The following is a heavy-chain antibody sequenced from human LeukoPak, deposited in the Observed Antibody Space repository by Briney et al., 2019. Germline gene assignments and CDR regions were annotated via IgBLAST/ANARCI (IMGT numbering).Heavy chain of an antibody. CDR3: AKGSVTPVDTAMVTFYYYYMDV. V-gene: IGHV3-23*01. D-gene: IGHD5-18*01. CDR1: GFTFSSYG. Sequence: PGGSLRLSCAASGFTFSSYGMSWVRQAPGKGLEWVSAISGSGGSTYYADSVKGRFTISRDNSKNTLYLQMNSLRAEDTAVYYCAKGSVTPVDTAMVTFYYYYMDVWGKGTTVTISS. CDR2: ISGSGGST. J-gene: IGHJ6*03.